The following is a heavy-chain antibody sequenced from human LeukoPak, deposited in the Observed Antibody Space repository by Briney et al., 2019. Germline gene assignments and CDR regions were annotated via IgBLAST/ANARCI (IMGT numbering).Heavy chain of an antibody. CDR1: GGSINSYY. Sequence: SETLSLTCTGSGGSINSYYWSWIRQPPGKGLEWIGYIYYSGTTNYNPSLKSRVTISVDASKNQFSLKLSSVTAADTAVYYCARWAAGIRTFDYWGQGTLVTVSS. V-gene: IGHV4-59*08. J-gene: IGHJ4*02. CDR2: IYYSGTT. CDR3: ARWAAGIRTFDY. D-gene: IGHD3-10*01.